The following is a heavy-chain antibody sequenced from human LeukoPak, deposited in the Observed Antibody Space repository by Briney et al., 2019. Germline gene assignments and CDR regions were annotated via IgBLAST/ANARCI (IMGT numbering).Heavy chain of an antibody. J-gene: IGHJ4*02. V-gene: IGHV3-30*18. D-gene: IGHD2-21*02. CDR2: ISYDGSNK. Sequence: GSLRLSCAASGFTFSSYDMHWVRQAPGKGLEWVAVISYDGSNKYYADSVKGRFTISRNNSKNTLYLQMNSLRAEDTAVYYCAKGGGDFYWGQGTLVTISS. CDR1: GFTFSSYD. CDR3: AKGGGDFY.